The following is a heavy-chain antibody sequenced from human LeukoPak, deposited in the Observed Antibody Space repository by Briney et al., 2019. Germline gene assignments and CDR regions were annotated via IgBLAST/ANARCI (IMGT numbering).Heavy chain of an antibody. J-gene: IGHJ3*02. CDR3: ARGARPGYCSSTSCYAGDAFDI. Sequence: SETLSLTCTVSGGSISSYYWSWIRQPPGEGLEWIGYIYYSGSTNYNPSLKSRVTISVDTSKNQFSLKLSSVTAADTAVYYCARGARPGYCSSTSCYAGDAFDIWGQGTMVTVSS. CDR1: GGSISSYY. CDR2: IYYSGST. V-gene: IGHV4-59*13. D-gene: IGHD2-2*01.